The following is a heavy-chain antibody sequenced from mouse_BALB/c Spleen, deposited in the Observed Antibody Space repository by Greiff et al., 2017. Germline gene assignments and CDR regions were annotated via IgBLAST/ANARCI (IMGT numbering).Heavy chain of an antibody. CDR2: INSNGGST. J-gene: IGHJ2*01. V-gene: IGHV5-6-3*01. CDR3: ARDLTGTDY. CDR1: GFTFSRYG. Sequence: EVKLVESGGGFVQPGGSLKLSCAASGFTFSRYGMSWVRQTPDKRLELVATINSNGGSTYYPDSVKGRFTISRDNAKNTLYLQMSSLKSEDTAMYYCARDLTGTDYWGQGTTLTVSA. D-gene: IGHD4-1*01.